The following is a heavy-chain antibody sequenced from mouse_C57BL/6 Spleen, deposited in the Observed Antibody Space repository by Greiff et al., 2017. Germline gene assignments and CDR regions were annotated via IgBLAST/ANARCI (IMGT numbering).Heavy chain of an antibody. Sequence: EVQLQESGGGLVKPGGSLKLSRAASGFTFSDYGMHWVRQAPEKGLEWVAYISSGSSTIYYADTVKGRFTISRDNAKNTLFLQMTSLRSEDTAMYYCARPLDSSIYYAMDYWGQGTSVTVSS. J-gene: IGHJ4*01. D-gene: IGHD3-2*02. CDR1: GFTFSDYG. CDR2: ISSGSSTI. CDR3: ARPLDSSIYYAMDY. V-gene: IGHV5-17*01.